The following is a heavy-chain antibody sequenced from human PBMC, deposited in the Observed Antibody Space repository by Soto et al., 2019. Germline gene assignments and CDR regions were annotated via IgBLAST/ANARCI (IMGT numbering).Heavy chain of an antibody. CDR3: AKAGGYYGDSYHGMDV. Sequence: QVQLVESGGGVVQPGRSLRLSCAASGFTFSSNGMHWVRQAPGKGLEWVAVISYDGSNKYYADSVKGRFTISRDNSKNTLYLQMSSLRAEDTAVYYCAKAGGYYGDSYHGMDVWGQGTTVTVSS. V-gene: IGHV3-30*18. D-gene: IGHD4-17*01. CDR1: GFTFSSNG. CDR2: ISYDGSNK. J-gene: IGHJ6*02.